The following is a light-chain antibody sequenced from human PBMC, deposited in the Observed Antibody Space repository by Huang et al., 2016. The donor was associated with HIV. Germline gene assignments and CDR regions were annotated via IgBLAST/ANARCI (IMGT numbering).Light chain of an antibody. CDR2: GTS. V-gene: IGKV3-20*01. Sequence: IVLTQSPGPLSLSPGDRVTLFCSAGQGVTKTSQSLSSNSLAWYQQRPGQTPRLRIDGTSTRAAGVSDRFIGRGSGSDFTLTITRLEPEDCAVYYCQLYVGSPPMYTFGQGTKLEIK. CDR1: QGVTKTSQSLSSNS. CDR3: QLYVGSPPMYT. J-gene: IGKJ2*01.